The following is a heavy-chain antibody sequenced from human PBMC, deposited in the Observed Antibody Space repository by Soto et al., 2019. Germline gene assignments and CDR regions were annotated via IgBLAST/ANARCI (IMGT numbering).Heavy chain of an antibody. D-gene: IGHD6-13*01. CDR1: GYTFTSYG. V-gene: IGHV1-18*04. Sequence: QVKLVQSGAEVKKPGASVKVSCKASGYTFTSYGISWVRQAPGQGLEWMGWISAYNGNTNYAQKLQGRVTMTTDTSTSTAYMELRSLRSDDTAVYYCARGRDPVIAAAGTGHDYWGQGTLVTVSS. CDR3: ARGRDPVIAAAGTGHDY. J-gene: IGHJ4*02. CDR2: ISAYNGNT.